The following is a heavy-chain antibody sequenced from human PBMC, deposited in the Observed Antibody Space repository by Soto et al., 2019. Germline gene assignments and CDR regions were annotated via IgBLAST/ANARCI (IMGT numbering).Heavy chain of an antibody. J-gene: IGHJ1*01. V-gene: IGHV4-34*01. Sequence: SETLSLTCAVYGGSFSGYYWSWIRQPPGKGLEWIGEINHSGSTNYNPSLKSRVTISVDTSKNQFSLKLSSVTAADTAVYYCARSRADIVVVVAANEYFQHWGQGTLVTVSS. CDR2: INHSGST. CDR3: ARSRADIVVVVAANEYFQH. CDR1: GGSFSGYY. D-gene: IGHD2-15*01.